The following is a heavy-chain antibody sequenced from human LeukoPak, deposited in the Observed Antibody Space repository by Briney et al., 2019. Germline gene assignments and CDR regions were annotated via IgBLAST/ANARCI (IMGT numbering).Heavy chain of an antibody. J-gene: IGHJ4*02. V-gene: IGHV1-18*01. CDR3: ARVLRYFDWSHSGFDY. Sequence: ASVKVSCKASGYTFTSYGISWVRQAPGQGLEWMGWISAYNGNTNYAQKLQGRVTMTTDTSTSTAYMELRSLRSDDTAVYYCARVLRYFDWSHSGFDYWGQGTLVTVSS. D-gene: IGHD3-9*01. CDR2: ISAYNGNT. CDR1: GYTFTSYG.